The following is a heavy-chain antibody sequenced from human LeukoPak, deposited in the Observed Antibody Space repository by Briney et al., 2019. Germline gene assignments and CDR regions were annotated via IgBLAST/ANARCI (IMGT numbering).Heavy chain of an antibody. CDR1: GGSISSYY. J-gene: IGHJ5*02. D-gene: IGHD6-13*01. CDR2: IYYSGST. Sequence: SETLSLTCTVSGGSISSYYWSWIRQPPGKGLEWIGYIYYSGSTNYNPSLKSRVTISVDTSKNQFSLKLSSVTAADTAVYYCAVLWIAAAGQPIGFDPWGQGTLSPSPQ. V-gene: IGHV4-59*01. CDR3: AVLWIAAAGQPIGFDP.